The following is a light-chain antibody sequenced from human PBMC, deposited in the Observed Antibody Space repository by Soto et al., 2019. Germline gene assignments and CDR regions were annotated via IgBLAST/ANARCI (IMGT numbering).Light chain of an antibody. CDR3: SSYTSSSTLV. J-gene: IGLJ1*01. CDR2: EVS. Sequence: QSALTQPASVSGSPGQSITISCTGTSSDVGGYNYVSWCQQHPGKAPKLMIYEVSNRPSGVPNRFSGSKSGNTASLTISGLQAEDEADYYCSSYTSSSTLVFGTGTKLTVL. CDR1: SSDVGGYNY. V-gene: IGLV2-14*01.